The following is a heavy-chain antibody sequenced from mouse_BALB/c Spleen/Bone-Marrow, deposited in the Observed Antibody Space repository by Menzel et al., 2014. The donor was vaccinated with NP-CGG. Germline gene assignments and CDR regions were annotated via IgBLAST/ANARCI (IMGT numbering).Heavy chain of an antibody. D-gene: IGHD2-14*01. Sequence: QVQLQQSGPELVRPGVSVKISCKGSGYTFTDYGMHWVKPSHAKSLEWIGLISLYSGNTNYNQKFKDKATVTVDKSSSTAYMELARLTSEDSAIYYCARGDYRYDETMDYWGQGTSVTVSS. J-gene: IGHJ4*01. CDR3: ARGDYRYDETMDY. CDR2: ISLYSGNT. CDR1: GYTFTDYG. V-gene: IGHV1-67*01.